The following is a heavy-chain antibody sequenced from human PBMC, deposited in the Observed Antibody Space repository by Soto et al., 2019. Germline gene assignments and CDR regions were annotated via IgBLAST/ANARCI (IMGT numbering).Heavy chain of an antibody. V-gene: IGHV4-34*01. CDR3: ARVDYGEFIDY. Sequence: SETLSLTCAVYGGSFSGHYGNWIRQPPGKGLEWIGEINHSGSTNYNPSLKSRVTISVDTSKNQFSLKLSSVTAADTAVYYCARVDYGEFIDYWGQGTLVTVSS. D-gene: IGHD4-17*01. CDR2: INHSGST. J-gene: IGHJ4*02. CDR1: GGSFSGHY.